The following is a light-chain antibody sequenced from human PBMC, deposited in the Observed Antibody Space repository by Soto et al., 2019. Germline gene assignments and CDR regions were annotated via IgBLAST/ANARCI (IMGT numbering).Light chain of an antibody. CDR2: LNSDGSH. J-gene: IGLJ1*01. CDR1: SGHSSYA. CDR3: QTWGTAINYV. Sequence: QPVLTQSPSASASLGASVKLTCTLSSGHSSYAIAWHQQQPEKGPRYLMKLNSDGSHRKGDGIPDRFSGSSSGAERYLTISSLQSEDEADYYCQTWGTAINYVFGTGTKLTVL. V-gene: IGLV4-69*01.